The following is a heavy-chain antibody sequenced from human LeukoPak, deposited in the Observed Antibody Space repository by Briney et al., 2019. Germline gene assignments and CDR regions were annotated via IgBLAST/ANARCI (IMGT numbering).Heavy chain of an antibody. CDR1: GFTFCYNY. CDR2: IYNRGST. CDR3: ARVAGDYYYYYMDV. J-gene: IGHJ6*03. V-gene: IGHV3-66*01. D-gene: IGHD2-15*01. Sequence: QPGGSLRLSCAVSGFTFCYNYMTGVREARGKGLEWVAAIYNRGSTYYADSVKGISTISRDNSKNMMYLQMNSLKGEDTAVYYCARVAGDYYYYYMDVWGKGTTVTVSS.